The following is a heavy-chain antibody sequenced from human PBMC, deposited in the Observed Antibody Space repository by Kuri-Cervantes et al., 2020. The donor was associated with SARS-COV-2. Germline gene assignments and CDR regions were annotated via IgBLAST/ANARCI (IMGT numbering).Heavy chain of an antibody. V-gene: IGHV1-2*04. D-gene: IGHD1-26*01. CDR2: INPNSGGT. J-gene: IGHJ3*02. CDR3: ARALGGSYQGAFDI. CDR1: GYTFTGYY. Sequence: ASVKVSCKASGYTFTGYYMHWVRQAPGQGLEWMGWINPNSGGTNYAQKFQGWVTMTRDTSISTAYMELSRLRSDDTAVYYCARALGGSYQGAFDIWGQGKMVHVSS.